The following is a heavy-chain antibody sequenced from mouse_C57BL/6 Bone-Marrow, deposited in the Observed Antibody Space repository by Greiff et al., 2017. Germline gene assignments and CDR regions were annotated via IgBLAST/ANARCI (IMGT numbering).Heavy chain of an antibody. V-gene: IGHV6-3*01. J-gene: IGHJ2*01. D-gene: IGHD2-1*01. CDR3: STDYGNLHFDY. CDR1: GFTFSNYW. CDR2: IRLKSDNYAT. Sequence: EVKVEESGGGLVQPGGSMKLSCVASGFTFSNYWMNWVRQSPEKGLEWVAQIRLKSDNYATHYAESVKGRFTISRDDSKSSVYLQMNNLRAEDTGIYYCSTDYGNLHFDYWGQGTTLTVSS.